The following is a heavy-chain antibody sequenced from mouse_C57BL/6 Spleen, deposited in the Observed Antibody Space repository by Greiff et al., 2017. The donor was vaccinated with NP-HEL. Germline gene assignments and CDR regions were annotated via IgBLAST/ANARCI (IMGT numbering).Heavy chain of an antibody. CDR2: IAPSDSYT. D-gene: IGHD2-4*01. CDR1: GYTFTSYW. J-gene: IGHJ1*03. CDR3: ARREATIITRYFDV. Sequence: QVQLQQPGAELVRPGTSVKLSCKASGYTFTSYWMHWVKQRPGQGLEWIGVIAPSDSYTNYNQKFKGKATLTVDTSSSTAYMQLSSLTSESSAVYDGARREATIITRYFDVWGTGTTVTVSS. V-gene: IGHV1-59*01.